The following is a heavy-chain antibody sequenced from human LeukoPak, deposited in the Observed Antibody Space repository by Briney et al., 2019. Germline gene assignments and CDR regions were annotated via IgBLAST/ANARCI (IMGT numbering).Heavy chain of an antibody. J-gene: IGHJ4*02. CDR2: IIPILGIA. CDR1: GGTFSSYA. V-gene: IGHV1-69*04. Sequence: SVKVFCKASGGTFSSYAISWVRQAPGQGLEWMGRIIPILGIANYAQKFQGRVTITADKSTSTAYMELSSLRSEDTAVYYCAHSSEYYYDSSGRFDYWGQGTLVTVSS. D-gene: IGHD3-22*01. CDR3: AHSSEYYYDSSGRFDY.